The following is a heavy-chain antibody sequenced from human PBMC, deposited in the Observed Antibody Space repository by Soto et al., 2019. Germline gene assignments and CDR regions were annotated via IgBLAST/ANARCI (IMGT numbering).Heavy chain of an antibody. CDR2: IYYSGST. V-gene: IGHV4-61*01. D-gene: IGHD3-3*01. Sequence: PSETLSLTCTVSGGSVSSGSYYWSWIRQPPGKGLEWIGYIYYSGSTNYNPSLKSRVTISVDTSKNQFSLKLSSVTAADTAVYYCARDRPYYDFWSNQNWFDPWGQGTLVPVSS. CDR3: ARDRPYYDFWSNQNWFDP. J-gene: IGHJ5*02. CDR1: GGSVSSGSYY.